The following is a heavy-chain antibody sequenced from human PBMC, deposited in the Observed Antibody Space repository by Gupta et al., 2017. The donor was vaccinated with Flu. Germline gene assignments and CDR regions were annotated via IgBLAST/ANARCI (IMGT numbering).Heavy chain of an antibody. CDR3: ARPYCGGDCYSGQYFDY. D-gene: IGHD2-21*02. Sequence: QLQLQVSGTGLVTPPATLSLTCTVSAGSISRSSYYWGWICQHPGKGLEWIGSIYYSGANYYNPSIKSRVTISVYTSKNQFSLKLSSVTAADTAVYYCARPYCGGDCYSGQYFDYWGQGTLVTGSS. CDR2: IYYSGAN. CDR1: AGSISRSSYY. V-gene: IGHV4-39*01. J-gene: IGHJ4*02.